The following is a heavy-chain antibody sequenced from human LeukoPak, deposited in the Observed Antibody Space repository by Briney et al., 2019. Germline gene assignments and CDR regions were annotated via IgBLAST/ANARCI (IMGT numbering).Heavy chain of an antibody. V-gene: IGHV1-8*01. CDR2: MNPYSGNT. CDR1: GYTFTGYD. CDR3: ARGTALKANEYYYYGMDV. Sequence: GASVKVSCKASGYTFTGYDITWVRQATGQGLEWVGWMNPYSGNTGYAQKFQGRVTMTGNTSITTAYMELSSLKSEDSAVYYCARGTALKANEYYYYGMDVWGQGSAVTVSS. J-gene: IGHJ6*02. D-gene: IGHD1-1*01.